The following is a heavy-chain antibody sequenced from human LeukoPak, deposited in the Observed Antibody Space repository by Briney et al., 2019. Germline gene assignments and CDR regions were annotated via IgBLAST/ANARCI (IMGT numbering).Heavy chain of an antibody. Sequence: GASVKVSCKASGYTFTSYYMHWVRQALGQGLEWMGIINPSGGSTSYAQKFQGRVTMTRDTSTSTVYMELSSLRSEDTAVYYCARIPLGATTDYWGQGTLVTVSS. CDR1: GYTFTSYY. CDR2: INPSGGST. D-gene: IGHD1-26*01. V-gene: IGHV1-46*01. CDR3: ARIPLGATTDY. J-gene: IGHJ4*02.